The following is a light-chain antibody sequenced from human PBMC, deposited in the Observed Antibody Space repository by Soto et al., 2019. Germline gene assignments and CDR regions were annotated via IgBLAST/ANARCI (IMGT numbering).Light chain of an antibody. Sequence: EIVMTQSPATLSVSPGERVTLSCRASQSVGSNLAWYQQKPGQVPRLLIYGESSRATGIPTTFSGSGSGAEFTLTISSLQSEDFAIYYYQQYSNWPFTFGQGTKVDIK. CDR1: QSVGSN. V-gene: IGKV3-15*01. J-gene: IGKJ2*01. CDR2: GES. CDR3: QQYSNWPFT.